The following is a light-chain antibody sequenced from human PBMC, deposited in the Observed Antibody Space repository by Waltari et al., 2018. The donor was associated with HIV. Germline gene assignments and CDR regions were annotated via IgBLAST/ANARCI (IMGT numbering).Light chain of an antibody. CDR3: QAWDSSTVL. CDR1: TLKNMD. J-gene: IGLJ2*01. CDR2: HYN. Sequence: SYELTQPPSVSVSPGQTSTIPCSGDTLKNMDACLYQQCPGQSPVLFFYHYNKRSLGIPERFSGSRSGNIATLTISGVQAMDEAAYFCQAWDSSTVLFGGGTKLTVL. V-gene: IGLV3-1*01.